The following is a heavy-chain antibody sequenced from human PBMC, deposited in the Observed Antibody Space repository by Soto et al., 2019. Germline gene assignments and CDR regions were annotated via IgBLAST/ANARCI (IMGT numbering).Heavy chain of an antibody. Sequence: SETLSLTCTVSGGSISSYYWSWIRQPPGKGLEWIGSIYYNGSTYYNPSLKSRVTISVDTSKNHLSLKLTSMTAADTAMYYCARHGGTSGWYLRIYYYGMNVWGQGTTVTV. CDR2: IYYNGST. CDR3: ARHGGTSGWYLRIYYYGMNV. CDR1: GGSISSYY. V-gene: IGHV4-59*05. J-gene: IGHJ6*02. D-gene: IGHD6-19*01.